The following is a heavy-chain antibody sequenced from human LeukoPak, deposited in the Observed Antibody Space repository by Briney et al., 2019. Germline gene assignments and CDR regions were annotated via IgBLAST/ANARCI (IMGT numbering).Heavy chain of an antibody. D-gene: IGHD3-22*01. J-gene: IGHJ5*02. V-gene: IGHV7-4-1*02. CDR3: ARLFYDSSGYYNWFDP. CDR2: INTNTGNP. Sequence: GASVKVSCKASGYTFTSHAMNWVRQAPGQGLEWMGWINTNTGNPTYAQGFTGRFVFSLDTSVSTAYLQISSLKAEDTAVYYCARLFYDSSGYYNWFDPWGQGTLVTVSS. CDR1: GYTFTSHA.